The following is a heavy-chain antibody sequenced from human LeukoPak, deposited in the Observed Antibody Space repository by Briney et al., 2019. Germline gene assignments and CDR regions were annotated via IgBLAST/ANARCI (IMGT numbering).Heavy chain of an antibody. D-gene: IGHD6-13*01. J-gene: IGHJ4*02. V-gene: IGHV4-39*07. Sequence: SETLSLTCSVPGGSISSSGYYWGWIRQPPGKGLEWIGSVYYSGTTYYNPSLKSRVTISVDTSKNQFSLRLSSVTAADTAVYYCAREYSSSRYGYWGQGTLVSVSS. CDR2: VYYSGTT. CDR1: GGSISSSGYY. CDR3: AREYSSSRYGY.